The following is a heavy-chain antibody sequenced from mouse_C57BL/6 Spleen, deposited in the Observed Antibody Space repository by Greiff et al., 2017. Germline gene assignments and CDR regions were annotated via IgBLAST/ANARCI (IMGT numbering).Heavy chain of an antibody. D-gene: IGHD2-3*01. CDR3: ARGYDGYPYAMDY. CDR2: IYPRSGNT. Sequence: VQLQQSGAELARPGASVKLSCKASGYTFTSYGISWVKQRTGQGLEWIGEIYPRSGNTYYNEKFKGKATLTADKSSSTAYMELRSLTAEDSAVYFCARGYDGYPYAMDYWGQGTSVTVSS. J-gene: IGHJ4*01. CDR1: GYTFTSYG. V-gene: IGHV1-81*01.